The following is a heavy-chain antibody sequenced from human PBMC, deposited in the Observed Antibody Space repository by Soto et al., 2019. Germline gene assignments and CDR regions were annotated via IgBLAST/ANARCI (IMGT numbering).Heavy chain of an antibody. CDR1: GFTFSSYG. CDR3: ARDGEAYYGSGSYCDY. CDR2: IWYDGSNK. Sequence: ESGGGVVQPGRSLRLSCAASGFTFSSYGMHWVRQAPGKGLEWVAVIWYDGSNKYYADSVKGRFTISRDNSKNTLYLQMNSLRAEDTAVYYCARDGEAYYGSGSYCDYWGQGTLVTVSS. J-gene: IGHJ4*02. D-gene: IGHD3-10*01. V-gene: IGHV3-33*01.